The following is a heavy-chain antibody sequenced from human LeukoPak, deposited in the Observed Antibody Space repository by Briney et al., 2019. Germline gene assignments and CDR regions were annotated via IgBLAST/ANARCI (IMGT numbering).Heavy chain of an antibody. J-gene: IGHJ4*02. D-gene: IGHD3-22*01. CDR3: ARGEDYYDSSGYLASHFDY. Sequence: SETLSLTCTVSGGSISSYYWSWIRQPAGKGLEWIGRIYTSGSTNYNPSLKSRVTMSVDTSKNQFSLKLSSVTAADTAVYYCARGEDYYDSSGYLASHFDYWGQGTLVTVSS. CDR1: GGSISSYY. V-gene: IGHV4-4*07. CDR2: IYTSGST.